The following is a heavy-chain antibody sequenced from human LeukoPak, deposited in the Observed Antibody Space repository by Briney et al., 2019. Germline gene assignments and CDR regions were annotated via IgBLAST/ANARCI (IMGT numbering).Heavy chain of an antibody. J-gene: IGHJ4*02. D-gene: IGHD3-10*01. CDR3: ASSRRVPGVSIGYFDS. V-gene: IGHV4-34*01. CDR2: INHSGST. CDR1: GGSFSGYY. Sequence: SETLSLTCAVYGGSFSGYYWSWIRQPPGKGLEWIGEINHSGSTNYNPSLKSRVTISVDTSKNQFSLKLSSLTAADTALYYCASSRRVPGVSIGYFDSWGQGTLVTVSS.